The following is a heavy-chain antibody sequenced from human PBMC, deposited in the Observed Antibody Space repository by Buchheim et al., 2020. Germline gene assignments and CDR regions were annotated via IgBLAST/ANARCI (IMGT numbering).Heavy chain of an antibody. V-gene: IGHV3-30*03. CDR3: ASPAGYAYGDSSLDS. D-gene: IGHD4-17*01. J-gene: IGHJ4*02. CDR2: ISFDGDNM. Sequence: VQLLESGGGLVQPGRSLRLSCVASGFDFSTYDVHWVRQVPGKGLEWVAVISFDGDNMNYADSVKGRFTISRDNSKNTLFLELNSLRAEDTAVYYCASPAGYAYGDSSLDSWGQGTL. CDR1: GFDFSTYD.